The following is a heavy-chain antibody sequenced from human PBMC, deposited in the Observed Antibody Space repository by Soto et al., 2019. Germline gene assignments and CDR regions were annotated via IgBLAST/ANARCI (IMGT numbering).Heavy chain of an antibody. Sequence: QVQLVESGGGVVQPGRSLRLSCAASGFTFSSYGMHWVRQAPGKGLEWVAVIWYDGSNKYYADSVKGRFTISRDNSKNTLYLQMNSLRAEETAVYYCARTRYYDILTGYNAFEIWGQGTMVTVS. J-gene: IGHJ3*02. CDR3: ARTRYYDILTGYNAFEI. CDR1: GFTFSSYG. D-gene: IGHD3-9*01. V-gene: IGHV3-33*01. CDR2: IWYDGSNK.